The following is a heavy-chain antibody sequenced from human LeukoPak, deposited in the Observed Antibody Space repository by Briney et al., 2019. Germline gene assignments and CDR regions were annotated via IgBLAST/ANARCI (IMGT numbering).Heavy chain of an antibody. D-gene: IGHD3-22*01. CDR2: IYTSGST. CDR3: ATSLYYDSSGYSPSWYYYYMDV. Sequence: SQTLSLTCTVSGGSISSGSYYWSWIRQPAGKGLEWIGRIYTSGSTNYNPSLKSRVTISVDTSKNQFSLKLSSVTAADTAVYYCATSLYYDSSGYSPSWYYYYMDVWGKGTTVTVSS. V-gene: IGHV4-61*02. J-gene: IGHJ6*03. CDR1: GGSISSGSYY.